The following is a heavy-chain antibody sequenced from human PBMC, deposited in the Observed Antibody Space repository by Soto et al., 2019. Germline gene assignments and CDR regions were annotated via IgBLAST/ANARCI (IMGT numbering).Heavy chain of an antibody. CDR2: ISHSGST. V-gene: IGHV4-34*01. CDR1: GGSFSGYY. J-gene: IGHJ6*03. D-gene: IGHD3-10*01. Sequence: QVQLQQWGAGLLKPSESLSLTCAVHGGSFSGYYWSWIRQSPGKGLEWIGEISHSGSTNYNLSLKSRVTISLDTSKTQFSLKLSSVTAADTAVYYCARGPYGSGIRSPYYNYYMDVWGKGTTVTVSS. CDR3: ARGPYGSGIRSPYYNYYMDV.